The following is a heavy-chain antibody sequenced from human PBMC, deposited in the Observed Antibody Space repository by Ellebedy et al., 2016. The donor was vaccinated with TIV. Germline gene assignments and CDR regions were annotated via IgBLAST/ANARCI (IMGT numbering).Heavy chain of an antibody. CDR2: IYPADSGI. Sequence: PGGSLRLSCKGSGYSFTSYWIGWVRQMPGQGLEWLGIIYPADSGIRYSPSFQGQATMSADWSITTAYLHWNSLKASDTAIYYCARRGSSGWVDYWGQGTLVTVSS. V-gene: IGHV5-51*01. D-gene: IGHD6-19*01. CDR3: ARRGSSGWVDY. CDR1: GYSFTSYW. J-gene: IGHJ4*02.